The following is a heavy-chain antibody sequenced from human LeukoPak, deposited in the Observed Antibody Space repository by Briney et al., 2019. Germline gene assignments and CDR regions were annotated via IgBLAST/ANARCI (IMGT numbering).Heavy chain of an antibody. D-gene: IGHD4-17*01. CDR3: AREGGYGDYGGSDAFDI. Sequence: GGSLRLSCAASGFTFSSYSMNWVRQAPGKGLGWVSSISSSSSYIYYADSVKGRFTISRDNAKNSLYLQMNSLRAEDTAVYYCAREGGYGDYGGSDAFDIWGQGTMVTVSS. CDR2: ISSSSSYI. J-gene: IGHJ3*02. CDR1: GFTFSSYS. V-gene: IGHV3-21*01.